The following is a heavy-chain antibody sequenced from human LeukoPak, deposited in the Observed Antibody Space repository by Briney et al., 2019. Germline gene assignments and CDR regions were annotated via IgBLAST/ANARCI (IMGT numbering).Heavy chain of an antibody. Sequence: GGSLRLSCAASGFTFSSYSMNWVRQAPGKGLEWVSPISSSSSYIYYADSVKGRFTISRDNAKNSLYLQMNSLRAEDTAVYYCARSGTYYYDSSGYCSYWGQGTLVTVSS. CDR1: GFTFSSYS. D-gene: IGHD3-22*01. V-gene: IGHV3-21*01. CDR3: ARSGTYYYDSSGYCSY. CDR2: ISSSSSYI. J-gene: IGHJ4*02.